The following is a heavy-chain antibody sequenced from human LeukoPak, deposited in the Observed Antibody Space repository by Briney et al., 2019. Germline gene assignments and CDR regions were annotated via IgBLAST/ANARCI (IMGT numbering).Heavy chain of an antibody. V-gene: IGHV4-34*01. CDR3: ARGFRTPMYYYYYYMDV. CDR1: GGSFSGYY. D-gene: IGHD2-15*01. Sequence: SETLSLTCAVYGGSFSGYYWSWIRQPPGKGLEWIGEINHSGSTNYNPSLKSRVTISVDTSKNQFSLKLSSVTAADTAVYYCARGFRTPMYYYYYYMDVWGKGTTVTVSS. CDR2: INHSGST. J-gene: IGHJ6*03.